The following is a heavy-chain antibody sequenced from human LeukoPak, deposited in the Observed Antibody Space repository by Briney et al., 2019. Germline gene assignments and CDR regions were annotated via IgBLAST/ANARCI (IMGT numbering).Heavy chain of an antibody. D-gene: IGHD5-24*01. J-gene: IGHJ4*02. Sequence: SETLSLTCAVSGASISSYYWSWVRHPAGKGLGWIGGISTGGTTNYTPSLTSRITMSVDTSKNQFSLNLTSVTGADTAVYYCARELSPSRAHDFWGKGTLVTVSS. CDR1: GASISSYY. CDR3: ARELSPSRAHDF. V-gene: IGHV4-4*07. CDR2: ISTGGTT.